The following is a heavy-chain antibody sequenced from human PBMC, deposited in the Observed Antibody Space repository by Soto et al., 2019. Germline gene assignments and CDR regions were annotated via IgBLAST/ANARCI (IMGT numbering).Heavy chain of an antibody. D-gene: IGHD5-12*01. CDR3: AGEYSGYGHDAFDI. J-gene: IGHJ3*02. Sequence: GGSLRLSCAASGFTVSSNYMSWVRQAPGKGLEWVSVICSGGSTYYADSVKGRFTISRHNSKNTLYLQMNSLRAEDTAVYYCAGEYSGYGHDAFDIWGQGTMVNVSS. CDR1: GFTVSSNY. V-gene: IGHV3-53*04. CDR2: ICSGGST.